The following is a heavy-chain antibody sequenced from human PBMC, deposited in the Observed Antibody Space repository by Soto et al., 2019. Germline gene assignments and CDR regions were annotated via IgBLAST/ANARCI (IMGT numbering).Heavy chain of an antibody. CDR1: GGSISSGDYY. CDR2: IYYSGST. CDR3: AGGMYYDFWSGYPPVDV. J-gene: IGHJ6*02. D-gene: IGHD3-3*01. Sequence: SETLSLTCTVSGGSISSGDYYWMWIRHPPGKGLEWIGYIYYSGSTYYNPSLKSRVTISVDTSKNQFSLKLSSVTAADTAVYYCAGGMYYDFWSGYPPVDVWGQGTTVTVSS. V-gene: IGHV4-30-4*01.